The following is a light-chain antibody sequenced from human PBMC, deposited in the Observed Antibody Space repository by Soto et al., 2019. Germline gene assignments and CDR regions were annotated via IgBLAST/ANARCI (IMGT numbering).Light chain of an antibody. V-gene: IGLV2-14*03. CDR3: NSYTSSSTYV. CDR1: SSDVGGFYY. CDR2: DVT. Sequence: QSVLTQPASVSGSPGQSITISCTGTSSDVGGFYYVSWYQQHPGNAPKLMIYDVTNRPSGVSYRFSGSKSGTTASLTISGLQAEDEAEYYCNSYTSSSTYVFGTGTKVTVL. J-gene: IGLJ1*01.